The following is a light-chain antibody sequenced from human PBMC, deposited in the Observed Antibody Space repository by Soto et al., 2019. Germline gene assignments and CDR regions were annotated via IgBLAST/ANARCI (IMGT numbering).Light chain of an antibody. CDR3: SSYTYTSSVV. CDR2: EVG. CDR1: TRNIGTYDY. J-gene: IGLJ2*01. V-gene: IGLV2-14*01. Sequence: QSALTQPASVSGSPGQRITISSPGTTRNIGTYDYVSWYQHHPGKAPKLIISEVGTRPSGVSYRFSGSKSVNTASLTISGLQAEDEADYYCSSYTYTSSVVFGGGTKLTVL.